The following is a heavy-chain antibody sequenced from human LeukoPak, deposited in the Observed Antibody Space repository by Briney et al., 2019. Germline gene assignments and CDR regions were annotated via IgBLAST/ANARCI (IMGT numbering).Heavy chain of an antibody. CDR1: GGSMNRYY. V-gene: IGHV4-4*07. D-gene: IGHD6-19*01. Sequence: SETLSLTCTVSGGSMNRYYWTWIRQPAGKGLEWIGRINTRGSTNYSPSLKSRVTMSVDSSKNQLSLMLNSVTAADTAVYYCARTTEPVAHAFDYWGQGTLVTASS. J-gene: IGHJ4*02. CDR3: ARTTEPVAHAFDY. CDR2: INTRGST.